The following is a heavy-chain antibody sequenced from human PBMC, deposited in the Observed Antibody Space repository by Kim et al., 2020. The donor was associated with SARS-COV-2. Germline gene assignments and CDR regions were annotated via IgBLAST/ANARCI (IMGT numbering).Heavy chain of an antibody. CDR1: GYSFTSYW. D-gene: IGHD2-15*01. CDR2: IYPGDSDT. CDR3: ARQLAYCSGGNCYPAWFDP. Sequence: GESLKISCKGSGYSFTSYWIGWVRQMPGKGLEWMGIIYPGDSDTRYSPSFQGQVTISADRSISTAYLQWSSLKASDTAMYYCARQLAYCSGGNCYPAWFDPWAQGTLVTVSS. J-gene: IGHJ5*02. V-gene: IGHV5-51*01.